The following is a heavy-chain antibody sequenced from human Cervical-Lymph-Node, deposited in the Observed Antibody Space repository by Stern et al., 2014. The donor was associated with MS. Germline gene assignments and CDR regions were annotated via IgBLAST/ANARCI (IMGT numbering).Heavy chain of an antibody. CDR1: GFTFSSYA. D-gene: IGHD6-6*01. CDR3: AREYSSSWYYYYGMDV. J-gene: IGHJ6*02. Sequence: VQLVESGGGVVQPGRSLRLSCAASGFTFSSYAMHWVRQAPGKGLEWAAVISYDGSNKYYADSVKGRFTISRDNSKNTLYLQMNSLRAEDTAVYYCAREYSSSWYYYYGMDVWGQGTTVTVSS. CDR2: ISYDGSNK. V-gene: IGHV3-30-3*01.